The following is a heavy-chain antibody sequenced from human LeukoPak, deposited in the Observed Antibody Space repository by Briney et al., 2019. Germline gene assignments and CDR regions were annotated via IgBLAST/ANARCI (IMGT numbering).Heavy chain of an antibody. CDR1: GGSISSYY. D-gene: IGHD5-18*01. V-gene: IGHV4-59*01. CDR2: IYYSGST. Sequence: SETLSLTCTVSGGSISSYYWSWIRQPPGKGLEWIGYIYYSGSTNYNPSLKSRVTISVDTSKNQFSLKLSSVTAADTAVYYCARRGYSYGVGAFDIWGQGTMVTVSS. CDR3: ARRGYSYGVGAFDI. J-gene: IGHJ3*02.